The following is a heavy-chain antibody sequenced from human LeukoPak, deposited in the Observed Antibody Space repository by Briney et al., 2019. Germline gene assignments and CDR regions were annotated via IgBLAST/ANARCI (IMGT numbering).Heavy chain of an antibody. CDR2: ISGSGDRT. Sequence: PGGSLRLSCAASGFTFSSYAMSWVRQAPGKGLEWVSAISGSGDRTYYAESVKGRFSNSRDNSKNTLYLQMHSLRAEDTAVYYCGKRELWHGSGEDAWGQGTTVTVSS. J-gene: IGHJ6*02. V-gene: IGHV3-23*01. D-gene: IGHD3-10*01. CDR1: GFTFSSYA. CDR3: GKRELWHGSGEDA.